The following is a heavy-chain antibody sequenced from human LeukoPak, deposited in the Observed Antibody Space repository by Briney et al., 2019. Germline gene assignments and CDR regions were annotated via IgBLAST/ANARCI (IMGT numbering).Heavy chain of an antibody. CDR2: INPNSGGT. D-gene: IGHD6-13*01. Sequence: ASVKVSCKASGYTFTGYYMHWVRQAPGQGLEWMGWINPNSGGTNYAQKFQGRVTMTRDTSISTAYMELSRLRSDDTAVYYCARVRPIATTGSNWFDPWGQGTLVTVSS. CDR3: ARVRPIATTGSNWFDP. J-gene: IGHJ5*02. V-gene: IGHV1-2*02. CDR1: GYTFTGYY.